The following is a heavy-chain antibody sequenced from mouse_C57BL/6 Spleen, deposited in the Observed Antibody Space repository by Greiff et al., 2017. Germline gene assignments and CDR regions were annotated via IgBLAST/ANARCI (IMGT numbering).Heavy chain of an antibody. CDR2: IRSKSNNYAT. Sequence: EVQLVESGGGLVQPKGSLKLSCAASGFSFNTYAMNWVRQAPGKGLEWVARIRSKSNNYATYYADSVKDRFTISRDDSESMLYLKMNNLKTEDTAMYYCVRHSDAMDYWGQGTSVTVSS. V-gene: IGHV10-1*01. J-gene: IGHJ4*01. CDR3: VRHSDAMDY. CDR1: GFSFNTYA.